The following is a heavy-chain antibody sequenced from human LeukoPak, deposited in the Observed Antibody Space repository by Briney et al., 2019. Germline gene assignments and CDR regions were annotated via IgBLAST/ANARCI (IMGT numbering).Heavy chain of an antibody. D-gene: IGHD3-22*01. CDR1: GGSFSGYY. Sequence: SDTLSLTCTVYGGSFSGYYWTWIRHPPGRGLEWIGEINHSGSTTYNPSINSRVTISVEKSKNQFSLKLSSVTAADTAVYYCARDYDSSGYYGNDAFDIWGQGTMVTVSS. CDR2: INHSGST. V-gene: IGHV4-34*01. CDR3: ARDYDSSGYYGNDAFDI. J-gene: IGHJ3*02.